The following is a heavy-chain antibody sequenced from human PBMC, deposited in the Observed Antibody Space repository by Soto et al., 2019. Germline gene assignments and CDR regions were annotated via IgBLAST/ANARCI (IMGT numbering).Heavy chain of an antibody. CDR1: GFTFSNFG. CDR3: ARYYGDLQAFDV. V-gene: IGHV3-33*01. CDR2: IWFDGSKK. J-gene: IGHJ3*01. Sequence: GGSLRLSCAASGFTFSNFGMHWVRQAPGEGLEWVAVIWFDGSKKYYSDSVKGRFTISRDNSRNTLYLQMNSLRPEDTAVYSCARYYGDLQAFDVWGQGTMVTVSS. D-gene: IGHD4-17*01.